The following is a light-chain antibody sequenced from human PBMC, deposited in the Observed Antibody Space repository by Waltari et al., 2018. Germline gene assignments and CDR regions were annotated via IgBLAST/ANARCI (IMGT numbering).Light chain of an antibody. Sequence: DIQMTQSPSSLSASVGDRVTITCRPSQSMFTYLNWYQHNPGKAPKLLIYATSTLQTGVPSRFSGSGSGTGFTLTISSLQPEAFATYSCQQSYTTPFTFGPGATV. V-gene: IGKV1-39*01. CDR3: QQSYTTPFT. CDR1: QSMFTY. CDR2: ATS. J-gene: IGKJ3*01.